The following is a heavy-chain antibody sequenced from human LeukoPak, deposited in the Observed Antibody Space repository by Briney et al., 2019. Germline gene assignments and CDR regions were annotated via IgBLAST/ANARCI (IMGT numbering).Heavy chain of an antibody. J-gene: IGHJ4*02. CDR1: GFTFSNYA. CDR3: AKRPGYYDSSGVY. V-gene: IGHV3-23*01. Sequence: PGGSLRLSCAASGFTFSNYAMTWVRQAPEKGLKWVSSISDSGGGTYYEDSVKGRFTISRDNSKNTLYLQMNSLRAEDTAVYYCAKRPGYYDSSGVYWGQGTLVTVSS. CDR2: ISDSGGGT. D-gene: IGHD3-22*01.